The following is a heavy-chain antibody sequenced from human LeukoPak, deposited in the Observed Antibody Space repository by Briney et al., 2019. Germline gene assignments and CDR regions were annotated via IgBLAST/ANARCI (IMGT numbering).Heavy chain of an antibody. D-gene: IGHD2-2*01. CDR3: ARVVVVPAANKYFDY. CDR2: IYYSGST. J-gene: IGHJ4*02. V-gene: IGHV4-59*12. Sequence: SETLSLTCTVSGGSISSYYWSWIRQPPGKGLKWIGYIYYSGSTNYNPSLKSRVTISVDTSKNQFSLKLSSVTAADTAVYYCARVVVVPAANKYFDYWGQGTLVTVSS. CDR1: GGSISSYY.